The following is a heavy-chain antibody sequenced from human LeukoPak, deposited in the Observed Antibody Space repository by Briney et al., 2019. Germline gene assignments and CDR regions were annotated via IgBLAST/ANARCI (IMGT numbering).Heavy chain of an antibody. V-gene: IGHV3-7*01. D-gene: IGHD3-3*01. Sequence: GGSLRLSCAASGFTFSSYWMSWVRQAPGKGLEWVANIKQDGSEKYYVDSVKGRFTISRDNAKNSQYLQMNSLRAEDTAVYYCARDFYDFWSGYYLPYYYYGMDVWGQGTTVTVSS. CDR3: ARDFYDFWSGYYLPYYYYGMDV. CDR2: IKQDGSEK. J-gene: IGHJ6*02. CDR1: GFTFSSYW.